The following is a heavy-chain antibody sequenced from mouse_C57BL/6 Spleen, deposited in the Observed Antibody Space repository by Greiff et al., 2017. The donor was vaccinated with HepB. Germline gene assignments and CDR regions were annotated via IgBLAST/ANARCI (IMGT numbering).Heavy chain of an antibody. J-gene: IGHJ1*03. Sequence: QVHVKQPGAELVRPGSSVKLSCKASGYTFTSYWMHWVKQRPIQGLEWIGNIDPSDSETHYNQKFKDKATLTVDKSSSTAYMQLSSLTSEDSAVYYCARSSPGYFDVWGTGTTVTVSS. V-gene: IGHV1-52*01. CDR2: IDPSDSET. CDR1: GYTFTSYW. CDR3: ARSSPGYFDV.